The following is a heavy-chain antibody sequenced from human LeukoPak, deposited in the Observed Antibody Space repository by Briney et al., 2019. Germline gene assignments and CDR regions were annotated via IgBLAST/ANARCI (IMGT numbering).Heavy chain of an antibody. CDR1: GESISSYY. D-gene: IGHD1-26*01. Sequence: SETLSLTCNVSGESISSYYWSWIRQPPGKGLEWIGYISYSGSPNYNPSLKSRVTISVETSKNQFSLKLTSVTAADTAIYYCARGQGATVPQVGKNWFDPWGQGTRVTVSS. CDR2: ISYSGSP. J-gene: IGHJ5*02. CDR3: ARGQGATVPQVGKNWFDP. V-gene: IGHV4-59*01.